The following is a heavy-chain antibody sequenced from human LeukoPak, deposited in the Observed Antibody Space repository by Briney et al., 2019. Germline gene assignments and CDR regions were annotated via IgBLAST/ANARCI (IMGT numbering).Heavy chain of an antibody. Sequence: ASVTVSCTASGYTFTGYYMHWVRQAPGQGLEWMGWINPNSGGTNYAQKFQGWVTMTRDTSISTAYMELSRLRSDDTAVYYCARGGGSSWYLYYYYGMDVWGQGTTVTVSS. V-gene: IGHV1-2*04. CDR3: ARGGGSSWYLYYYYGMDV. D-gene: IGHD6-13*01. CDR2: INPNSGGT. J-gene: IGHJ6*02. CDR1: GYTFTGYY.